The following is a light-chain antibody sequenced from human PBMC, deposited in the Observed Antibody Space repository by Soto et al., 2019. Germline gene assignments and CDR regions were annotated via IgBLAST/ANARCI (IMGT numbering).Light chain of an antibody. V-gene: IGKV4-1*01. CDR3: QQYFDTPWT. J-gene: IGKJ1*01. Sequence: DIVMTQSPDSLAVSLGERATINCKSSQTALDSYKNKNYLAWYQQKPGQPPKLLIYWASTRESGVPDRFSGSGSDTDFTLTISSLQAEDVAVYYCQQYFDTPWTFGQGTKVEI. CDR1: QTALDSYKNKNY. CDR2: WAS.